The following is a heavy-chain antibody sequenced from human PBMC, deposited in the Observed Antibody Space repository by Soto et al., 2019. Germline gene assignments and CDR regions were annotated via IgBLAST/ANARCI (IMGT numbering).Heavy chain of an antibody. D-gene: IGHD3-3*01. CDR2: ISGSGGST. Sequence: GGSLRLSCAASGFTFSSYAMSWVRQAPGKGLEWVSAISGSGGSTYYADSVKGRFTISRDNSKNTLYLQMNSLRAEDTAVYYCAKLRFLEWLLFPTLDAFDIWGQGTMVT. J-gene: IGHJ3*02. CDR1: GFTFSSYA. CDR3: AKLRFLEWLLFPTLDAFDI. V-gene: IGHV3-23*01.